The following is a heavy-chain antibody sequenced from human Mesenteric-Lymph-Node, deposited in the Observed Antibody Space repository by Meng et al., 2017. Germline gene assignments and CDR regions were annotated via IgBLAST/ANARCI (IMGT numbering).Heavy chain of an antibody. CDR2: INSDGSST. CDR3: ARDLSYAVGIAPN. Sequence: GESLKISCAASGFTFSSYWMHWVRQAPGKGLVWVSRINSDGSSTSYADSVKGRFTISRDNAKNTLYLQMNSLRAEDTAVYYCARDLSYAVGIAPNWGQGNLVNVAS. D-gene: IGHD2-2*01. CDR1: GFTFSSYW. V-gene: IGHV3-74*01. J-gene: IGHJ4*02.